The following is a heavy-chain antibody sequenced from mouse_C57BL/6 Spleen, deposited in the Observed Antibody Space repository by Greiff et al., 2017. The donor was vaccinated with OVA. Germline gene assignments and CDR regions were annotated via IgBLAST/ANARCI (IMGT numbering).Heavy chain of an antibody. J-gene: IGHJ4*01. CDR1: GYSIPSGYY. CDR2: ISYDGSN. V-gene: IGHV3-6*01. CDR3: ARWAREGRGDY. Sequence: EVKLEESGPGLVKPSQSLSLTCSVTGYSIPSGYYWNWIRQFPGKKLEWMGYISYDGSNKYTPSLNNRISITRDTSKNQFFLKLDSVTTEDTATYYCARWAREGRGDYWGQGTSVTVSS. D-gene: IGHD3-3*01.